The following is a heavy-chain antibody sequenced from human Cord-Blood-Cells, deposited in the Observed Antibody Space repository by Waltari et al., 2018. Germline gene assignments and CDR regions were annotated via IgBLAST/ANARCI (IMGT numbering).Heavy chain of an antibody. V-gene: IGHV1-24*01. D-gene: IGHD3-3*01. CDR2: FEPEDGET. Sequence: QVQLVQSGAEVKKPGASVKVSCKVSGYTLTELSMHWVRQAPGKGLEWMGVFEPEDGETSYAQKFQGRVTITEDTSTATAYMELSSLRSGDTAVDYCATVAVMSGYDFDYWGQGTLVTVSS. CDR1: GYTLTELS. CDR3: ATVAVMSGYDFDY. J-gene: IGHJ4*02.